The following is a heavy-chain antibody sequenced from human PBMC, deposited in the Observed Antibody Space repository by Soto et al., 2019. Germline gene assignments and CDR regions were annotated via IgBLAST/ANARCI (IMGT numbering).Heavy chain of an antibody. D-gene: IGHD3-3*01. CDR2: INPATGAA. CDR3: ARGGGVGVAGSAAFDM. J-gene: IGHJ3*02. V-gene: IGHV1-2*02. CDR1: GYPVTAYY. Sequence: QLHLVQSGAVVKKPGASVTVSCSASGYPVTAYYMHWVRQAPGGGLEWMGGINPATGAAKYTQTFQGRVSMTGDTSTSTVFMELSGLTAEDTAVFYCARGGGVGVAGSAAFDMWGQGTLVTVSS.